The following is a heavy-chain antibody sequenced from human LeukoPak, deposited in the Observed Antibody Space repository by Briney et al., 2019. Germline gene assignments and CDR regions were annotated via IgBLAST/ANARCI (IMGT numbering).Heavy chain of an antibody. CDR1: GFILSDYY. Sequence: GGSLRLSCAASGFILSDYYMTWIRQAPGKGLEWVSYISSSGVTIYYADSVKGRFTISRDNAKNSLYLQLNSLRAEDTAVYFCARASSSWYSFDYWGQGTLVTVSS. J-gene: IGHJ4*02. V-gene: IGHV3-11*04. CDR2: ISSSGVTI. D-gene: IGHD6-13*01. CDR3: ARASSSWYSFDY.